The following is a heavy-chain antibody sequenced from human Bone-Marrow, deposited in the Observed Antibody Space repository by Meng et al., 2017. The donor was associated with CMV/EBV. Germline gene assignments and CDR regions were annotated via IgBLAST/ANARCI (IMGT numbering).Heavy chain of an antibody. CDR3: ARFLSTSYGDLTLRTSSDYYYGMDF. Sequence: GGSLRLSCAASGFTFTGYWMYWVRHAPGKGLMWVSRINSDGSSTSYADSVKGRFTISRDNAKNTLFLQMISLRTEDTAVYYWARFLSTSYGDLTLRTSSDYYYGMDFWGQGTTVTGSS. D-gene: IGHD4-17*01. CDR2: INSDGSST. V-gene: IGHV3-74*01. J-gene: IGHJ6*02. CDR1: GFTFTGYW.